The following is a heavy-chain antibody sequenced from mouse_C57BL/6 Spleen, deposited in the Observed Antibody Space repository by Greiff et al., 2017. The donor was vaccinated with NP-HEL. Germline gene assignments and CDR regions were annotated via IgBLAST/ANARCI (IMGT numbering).Heavy chain of an antibody. J-gene: IGHJ1*03. D-gene: IGHD3-3*01. CDR3: ARGGLYWYFDV. Sequence: VQLQQSGAELARPGASVKMSCKASGYTFTSYTMHWVKQRPGQGLEWIGYINPSSGYTKYNQKFKDKATLTADKSSSTAYMQLSSLTSEDSAVYYCARGGLYWYFDVWGTGTTVTVSS. CDR2: INPSSGYT. V-gene: IGHV1-4*01. CDR1: GYTFTSYT.